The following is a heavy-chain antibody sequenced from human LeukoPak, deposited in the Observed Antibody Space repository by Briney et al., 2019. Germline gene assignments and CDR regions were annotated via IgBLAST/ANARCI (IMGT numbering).Heavy chain of an antibody. CDR1: GFIFSSSW. J-gene: IGHJ4*02. V-gene: IGHV3-74*03. D-gene: IGHD3-22*01. CDR2: INSDGGST. Sequence: GGSLRLSCAASGFIFSSSWIHWVRQAPGKGLVWVSRINSDGGSTAYADSVKGRFTISRDNAKNTLYLQMNSLRAEDTAVYYCAREGQGYHDSSGYCNYFDYWGQGTLVTVSS. CDR3: AREGQGYHDSSGYCNYFDY.